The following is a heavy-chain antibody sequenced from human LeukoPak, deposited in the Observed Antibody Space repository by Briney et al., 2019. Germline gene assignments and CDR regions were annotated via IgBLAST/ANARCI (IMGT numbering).Heavy chain of an antibody. J-gene: IGHJ4*02. CDR3: ARSHSSSLRAPFGY. V-gene: IGHV1-8*03. D-gene: IGHD3-22*01. CDR2: MNPNSGNT. Sequence: ASVKVSCKASGYTFTSYDINWVRQATGQGLEWMGWMNPNSGNTGHAQKFQGRVTITRNTSISTAYMELRNLRSDDTAVYYCARSHSSSLRAPFGYWGQGTLVTVSS. CDR1: GYTFTSYD.